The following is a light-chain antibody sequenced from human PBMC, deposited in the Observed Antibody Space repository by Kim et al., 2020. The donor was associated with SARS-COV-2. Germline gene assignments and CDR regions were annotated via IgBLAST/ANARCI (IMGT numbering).Light chain of an antibody. J-gene: IGKJ4*01. CDR3: QQHNSYSLT. Sequence: DIQMTQSPSTLSASVGDRVTITCRASQSISSWLAWYQQKPGKAPKLLIYKASSLESGVPSRFSGSGSGTEFTLTISSLQPDDFATYFCQQHNSYSLTFGGGTKVEIK. V-gene: IGKV1-5*03. CDR2: KAS. CDR1: QSISSW.